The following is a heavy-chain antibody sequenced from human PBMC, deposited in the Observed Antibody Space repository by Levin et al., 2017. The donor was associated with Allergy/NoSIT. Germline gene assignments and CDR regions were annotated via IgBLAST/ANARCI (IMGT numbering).Heavy chain of an antibody. V-gene: IGHV3-23*01. CDR3: AKDTKYYYDSSGYYVGHFQH. CDR1: GFTFSSYA. J-gene: IGHJ1*01. CDR2: ISGSGGST. Sequence: GGSLRLSCAASGFTFSSYAMSWVRQAPGKGLEWVSAISGSGGSTYYADSVKGRFTISRDNSKNTLYLQMNSLRAEDTAVYYCAKDTKYYYDSSGYYVGHFQHWGQGTLVTVSS. D-gene: IGHD3-22*01.